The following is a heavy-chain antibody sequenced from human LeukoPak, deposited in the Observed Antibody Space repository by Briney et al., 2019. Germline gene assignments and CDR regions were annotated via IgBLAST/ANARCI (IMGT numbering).Heavy chain of an antibody. Sequence: SETLSLTCTVSGGSISSSSYYWGWIRQPPGKGLEWIGSIYYSGSTYYNPFLKSRVTISVDTSKNQLSLKLSSVTAADTAVYYCARRYPYCSSTSCYPLPYFDYWGQGTLVTVSS. CDR2: IYYSGST. CDR3: ARRYPYCSSTSCYPLPYFDY. CDR1: GGSISSSSYY. V-gene: IGHV4-39*01. J-gene: IGHJ4*02. D-gene: IGHD2-2*01.